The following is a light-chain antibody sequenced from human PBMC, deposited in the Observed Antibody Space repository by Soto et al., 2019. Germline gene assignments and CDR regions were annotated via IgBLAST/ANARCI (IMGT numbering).Light chain of an antibody. CDR3: QQYNNWWT. J-gene: IGKJ1*01. CDR2: GAS. V-gene: IGKV3-15*01. CDR1: QSISNN. Sequence: EIVMTQSPATLSVSPGERATLSCRASQSISNNLAWYHQRPGQAPRLLIYGASTRATGIQARFSGSGSGTEFTLTISSLQSEDCAVYYCQQYNNWWTFGQGTRVEIK.